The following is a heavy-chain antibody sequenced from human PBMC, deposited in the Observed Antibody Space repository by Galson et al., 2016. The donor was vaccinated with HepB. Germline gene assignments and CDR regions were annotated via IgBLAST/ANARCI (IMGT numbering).Heavy chain of an antibody. J-gene: IGHJ4*02. CDR1: GFTFSSYG. CDR3: ARDEGSGWYPPDY. Sequence: SLRLSCAASGFTFSSYGMHWVRQAPGKGLEWVAVIWYDGSNKYYADSVKGRFTISRDNSKNTLYLQMNSLRAEDTAVYYCARDEGSGWYPPDYWGQGTLVTVSS. CDR2: IWYDGSNK. D-gene: IGHD6-19*01. V-gene: IGHV3-33*01.